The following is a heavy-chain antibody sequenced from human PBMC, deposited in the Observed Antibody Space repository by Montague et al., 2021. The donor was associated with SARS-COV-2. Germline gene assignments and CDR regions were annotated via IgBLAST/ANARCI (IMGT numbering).Heavy chain of an antibody. J-gene: IGHJ4*02. V-gene: IGHV4-39*01. Sequence: SETLSLTCTVSGGSVSSRSYYWGWIRQPPGKGLEWIGSIYYSGSTHYNPSLKSRVTISVDTSKNQFSLKLSSVTAADTAVYYCARRGDYGGPRFDYWGQGTLSPSPQ. CDR3: ARRGDYGGPRFDY. D-gene: IGHD4-23*01. CDR2: IYYSGST. CDR1: GGSVSSRSYY.